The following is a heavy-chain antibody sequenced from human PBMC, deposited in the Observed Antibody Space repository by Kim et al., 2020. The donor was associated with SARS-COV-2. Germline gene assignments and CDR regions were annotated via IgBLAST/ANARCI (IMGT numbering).Heavy chain of an antibody. CDR3: ARVGGGDAFDI. Sequence: THTHPSPKSQVTTTVDTSKNQFSLKLSSVTAADTAVYYCARVGGGDAFDIWGQGTMVTVSS. J-gene: IGHJ3*02. CDR2: T. D-gene: IGHD3-16*01. V-gene: IGHV4-59*01.